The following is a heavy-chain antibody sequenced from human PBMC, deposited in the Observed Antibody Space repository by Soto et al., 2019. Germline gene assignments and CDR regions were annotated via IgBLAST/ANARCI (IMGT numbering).Heavy chain of an antibody. D-gene: IGHD6-19*01. Sequence: QVQLLQSGAEVKKPGSSVRVSCEASGGTFRTYAISWVRQAPGQGLEWMGEIIPIFGKVNYAQKFQGRVTIAADESTTTVYMDLRSLTSGDTAVYYCAKGAVAGAPTSYYYCGMDVWGQGTTVTVS. V-gene: IGHV1-69*12. J-gene: IGHJ6*02. CDR1: GGTFRTYA. CDR3: AKGAVAGAPTSYYYCGMDV. CDR2: IIPIFGKV.